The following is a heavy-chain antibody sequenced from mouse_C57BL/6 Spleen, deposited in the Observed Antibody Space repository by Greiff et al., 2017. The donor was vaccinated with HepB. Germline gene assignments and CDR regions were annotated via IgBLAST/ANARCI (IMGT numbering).Heavy chain of an antibody. V-gene: IGHV5-9*01. CDR1: GFTFSSYT. CDR3: ARAKLGGFDY. J-gene: IGHJ2*01. CDR2: ISGGGGNT. Sequence: EVQWVESGGGLVKPGGSLKLSCAASGFTFSSYTMSWVRQTPEKRLEWVATISGGGGNTYYPDSVKGRFTISRDNAKNTLYLQMSSLRSEDTALYYCARAKLGGFDYWGQGTTLTVSS. D-gene: IGHD4-1*01.